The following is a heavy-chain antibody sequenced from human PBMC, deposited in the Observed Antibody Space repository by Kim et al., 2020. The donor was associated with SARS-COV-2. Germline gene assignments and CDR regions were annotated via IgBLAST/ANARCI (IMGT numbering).Heavy chain of an antibody. CDR3: ARSLLGYCRGGSCYFDY. CDR2: IYHSGST. V-gene: IGHV4-38-2*02. D-gene: IGHD2-15*01. J-gene: IGHJ4*03. CDR1: GYSISSGYY. Sequence: SETLSLTCTVSGYSISSGYYWGWIRQPPGKGLEWIGSIYHSGSTYYNPSLKSRVTISVDTSKNQFSLKLSSVTAADTAVYYCARSLLGYCRGGSCYFDY.